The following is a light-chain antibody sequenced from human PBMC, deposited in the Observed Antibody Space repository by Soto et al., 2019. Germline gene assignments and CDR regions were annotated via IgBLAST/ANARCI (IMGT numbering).Light chain of an antibody. Sequence: QPASVSGSPGQSITMSCTGSSSDIGTYNFVSWYQQHAGKAPRLILYEVSNRPSGVSSRFSGSKSGNSASLTISGLQPEDEAHYFCSSYAATSTLVFGGGTKLTVL. J-gene: IGLJ3*02. CDR1: SSDIGTYNF. CDR2: EVS. V-gene: IGLV2-14*01. CDR3: SSYAATSTLV.